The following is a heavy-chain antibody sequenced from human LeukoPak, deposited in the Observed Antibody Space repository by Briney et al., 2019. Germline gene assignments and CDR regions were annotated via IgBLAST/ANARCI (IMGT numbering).Heavy chain of an antibody. V-gene: IGHV3-7*05. Sequence: GGSLRLSCVASGLTLSSYWMSWVRQAPGKGLEWVANINEDGSQKTYVDSVKGRFTISRDNAKNSLYLQMNSLRAEDTALYYCARKSVQYYYDSSGYYSYYFDYWGQGTLVTVSS. CDR3: ARKSVQYYYDSSGYYSYYFDY. CDR1: GLTLSSYW. J-gene: IGHJ4*02. D-gene: IGHD3-22*01. CDR2: INEDGSQK.